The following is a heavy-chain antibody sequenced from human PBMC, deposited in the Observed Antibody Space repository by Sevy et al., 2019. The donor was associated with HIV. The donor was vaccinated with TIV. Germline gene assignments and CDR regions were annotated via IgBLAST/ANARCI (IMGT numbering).Heavy chain of an antibody. CDR2: SNTDGSDT. CDR3: TRDRLLSGMDV. Sequence: GGSLRLSCAASVFTLRNYWMHWVRQAPGEGLVWVSRSNTDGSDTSYADSVRGRFTISRDNAKNTLYLQMNSLRAEDTAVYYCTRDRLLSGMDVWGQGTTVTVSS. CDR1: VFTLRNYW. V-gene: IGHV3-74*01. J-gene: IGHJ6*02. D-gene: IGHD2-15*01.